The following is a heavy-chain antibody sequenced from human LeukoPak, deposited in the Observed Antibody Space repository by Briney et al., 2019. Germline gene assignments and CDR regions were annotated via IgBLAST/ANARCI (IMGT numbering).Heavy chain of an antibody. J-gene: IGHJ4*02. CDR3: AARRLLSPFDH. V-gene: IGHV3-23*01. CDR2: LSGSGATT. CDR1: GFTFSSYA. Sequence: GGSLRLSCAASGFTFSSYAMSWVRQAPGKGLEWVSALSGSGATTKYADSVKSRFTISRGNSKNTLYLQMNSLRAEDTAVYYCAARRLLSPFDHWGQGTLVTVSS.